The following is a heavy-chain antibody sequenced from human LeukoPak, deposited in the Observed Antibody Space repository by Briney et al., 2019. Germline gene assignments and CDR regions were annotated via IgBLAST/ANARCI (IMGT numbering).Heavy chain of an antibody. Sequence: ASVKVSCKASGYTFTGYYMHWVRQAPGQGLEWMGWINPNSGGTNYAQKFQGRVTMTRDTSISTAYMELSRLRSDDTAVYYCARAPRYDYVWGSYPGYMDVWGKGTTVTISS. CDR1: GYTFTGYY. CDR2: INPNSGGT. D-gene: IGHD3-16*01. J-gene: IGHJ6*03. CDR3: ARAPRYDYVWGSYPGYMDV. V-gene: IGHV1-2*02.